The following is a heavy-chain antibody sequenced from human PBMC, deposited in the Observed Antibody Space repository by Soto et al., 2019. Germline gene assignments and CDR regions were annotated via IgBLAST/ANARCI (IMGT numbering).Heavy chain of an antibody. CDR1: GFTFSSYS. J-gene: IGHJ4*02. V-gene: IGHV3-48*02. D-gene: IGHD1-26*01. CDR2: ISSSSSTI. CDR3: ARSWELLSPTLFDY. Sequence: GGSLRLSCAASGFTFSSYSMNWVRQAPGKGLEWVSYISSSSSTIYYADSVKGRFTISRDNAKNSLYLQMNSLRDEDTAVYYCARSWELLSPTLFDYWGQGTLVTVSS.